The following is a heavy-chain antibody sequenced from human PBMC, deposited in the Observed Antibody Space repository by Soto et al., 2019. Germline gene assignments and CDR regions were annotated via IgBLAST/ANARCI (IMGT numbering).Heavy chain of an antibody. CDR2: IIPIFGTA. J-gene: IGHJ2*01. Sequence: ASVKVSCKASGGTFSSYAISWVRQAPGQGLEWMGGIIPIFGTANYAQKFQGRVTITADESTSTAYMELSSLRSEDTAVYYCARSLKEMATIRVYWGFELWGRGTLVSLSS. CDR3: ARSLKEMATIRVYWGFEL. CDR1: GGTFSSYA. V-gene: IGHV1-69*13. D-gene: IGHD5-12*01.